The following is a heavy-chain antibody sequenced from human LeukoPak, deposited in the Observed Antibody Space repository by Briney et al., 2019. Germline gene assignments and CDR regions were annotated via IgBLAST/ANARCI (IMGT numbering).Heavy chain of an antibody. CDR3: AGDSSAAGSGGLFDP. J-gene: IGHJ5*02. CDR2: IIPMFDIT. Sequence: SVKVSCKASGGTFSSYGVSWVRQAPGQRLEWLGRIIPMFDITNYAQKFQGRVTVTADKATNTAYMELSSLISEDTAVYYCAGDSSAAGSGGLFDPWGQGTQVTVSS. CDR1: GGTFSSYG. D-gene: IGHD6-13*01. V-gene: IGHV1-69*04.